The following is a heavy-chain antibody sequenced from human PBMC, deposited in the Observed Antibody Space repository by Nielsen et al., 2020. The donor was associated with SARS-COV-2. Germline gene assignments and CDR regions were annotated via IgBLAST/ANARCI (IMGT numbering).Heavy chain of an antibody. Sequence: SVKVSCKASGGTFSSYVISWVRQAPGQGLVWMGGIIPIFGTANYAQTFQGRVTITADKSTSTAYMELSSLRSEDTAVYYCASPNWNYWVDYYYYGMDVWGQGTTVTVSS. V-gene: IGHV1-69*06. CDR2: IIPIFGTA. D-gene: IGHD1-7*01. CDR3: ASPNWNYWVDYYYYGMDV. CDR1: GGTFSSYV. J-gene: IGHJ6*02.